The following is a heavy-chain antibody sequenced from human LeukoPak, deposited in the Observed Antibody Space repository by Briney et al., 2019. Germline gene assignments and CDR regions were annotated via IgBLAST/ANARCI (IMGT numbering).Heavy chain of an antibody. CDR2: IYYSGGT. CDR3: ARGTERASWFDP. Sequence: SETLSLTCTVSGGSINYYYWMWIRQPPGKGLEWIGYIYYSGGTHYNPSLKSRVTMLVDRSKNQFSLKLSSVTAADTAVYYCARGTERASWFDPWGQGTLVTVSS. V-gene: IGHV4-59*12. CDR1: GGSINYYY. D-gene: IGHD1-1*01. J-gene: IGHJ5*02.